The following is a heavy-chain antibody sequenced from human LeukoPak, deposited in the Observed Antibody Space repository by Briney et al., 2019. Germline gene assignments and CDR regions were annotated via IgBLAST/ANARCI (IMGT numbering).Heavy chain of an antibody. J-gene: IGHJ4*02. CDR1: GFTFSAYG. CDR3: AKDGTGCGGDCYSDY. V-gene: IGHV3-23*01. D-gene: IGHD2-21*02. CDR2: ITYSSGNT. Sequence: PVGSLRLSCAASGFTFSAYGMSWFRQAPGKGLEWVSAITYSSGNTYYADSVKGRFTISRDNSKNTLYLQMNSLRAEDTALYYCAKDGTGCGGDCYSDYWGQGTLVTVSS.